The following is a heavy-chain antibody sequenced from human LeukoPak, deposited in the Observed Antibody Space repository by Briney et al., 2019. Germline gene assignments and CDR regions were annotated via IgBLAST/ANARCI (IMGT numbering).Heavy chain of an antibody. J-gene: IGHJ4*02. Sequence: SETLSLTCAVYGGSFSGYYWSWIRQPPGKGLEWIGEINHSGSTNYNPSLKSRVTISVDTSKNQFSLKLSSVTAADTAVYYCARAIRFLEWSRLDYWGQGTLVTVSS. CDR2: INHSGST. D-gene: IGHD3-3*01. CDR3: ARAIRFLEWSRLDY. V-gene: IGHV4-34*01. CDR1: GGSFSGYY.